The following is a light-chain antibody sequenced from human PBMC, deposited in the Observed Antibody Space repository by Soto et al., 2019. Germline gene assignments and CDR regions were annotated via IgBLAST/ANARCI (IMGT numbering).Light chain of an antibody. Sequence: DIQMTQSPSSLSASVGDRVTITCRASQGITNSLGWYQQKPGKIPKPLIYAASTLQSGVPPRFSGSGSGTDFTLTISSLQPEDVATYYCQKYNSVPFTFGPGTKVDIK. J-gene: IGKJ3*01. CDR3: QKYNSVPFT. V-gene: IGKV1-27*01. CDR1: QGITNS. CDR2: AAS.